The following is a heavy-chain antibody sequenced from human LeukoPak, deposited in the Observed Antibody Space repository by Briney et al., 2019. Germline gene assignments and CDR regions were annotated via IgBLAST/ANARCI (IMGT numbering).Heavy chain of an antibody. CDR3: TVQVIPSDKWFDP. J-gene: IGHJ5*02. CDR1: GSLFGDYA. V-gene: IGHV3-49*04. Sequence: GGSLRLSCTASGSLFGDYAMTWVRQAPGKGLEWVGFIRSKPYGGTAEYAASVKGRFTISRDDSKTIAYLDMNGLKTEDTAVYHCTVQVIPSDKWFDPWGQGTPVTVSS. CDR2: IRSKPYGGTA. D-gene: IGHD2-21*01.